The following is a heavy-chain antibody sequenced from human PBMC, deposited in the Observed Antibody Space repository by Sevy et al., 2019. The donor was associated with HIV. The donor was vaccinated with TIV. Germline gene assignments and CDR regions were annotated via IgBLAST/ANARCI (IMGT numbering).Heavy chain of an antibody. D-gene: IGHD3-10*01. Sequence: ASVKVSCKASGGIFRSNAISWVRQAPVQGLEWMGGIIAVFGTTNYAQKFQGRVTVSADESRSTAYMELSSLRSEDTAVYYCARDKYYYVSGSFDYWGQGTQVTASS. V-gene: IGHV1-69*13. CDR2: IIAVFGTT. CDR3: ARDKYYYVSGSFDY. CDR1: GGIFRSNA. J-gene: IGHJ4*01.